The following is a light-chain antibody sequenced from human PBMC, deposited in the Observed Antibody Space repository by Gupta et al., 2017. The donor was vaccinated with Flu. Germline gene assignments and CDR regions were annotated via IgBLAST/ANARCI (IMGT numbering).Light chain of an antibody. V-gene: IGKV3-15*01. CDR2: GAS. Sequence: IVMTQSPATLSVSPGERATLSCRASQSVSSNLAWYQQKPGQAPRLLIYGASTRATGIPARFSGSGSGTEFTLTISSLQSEDFAVYYCQQYNNWPPRFTFAPGTKVDIK. J-gene: IGKJ3*01. CDR1: QSVSSN. CDR3: QQYNNWPPRFT.